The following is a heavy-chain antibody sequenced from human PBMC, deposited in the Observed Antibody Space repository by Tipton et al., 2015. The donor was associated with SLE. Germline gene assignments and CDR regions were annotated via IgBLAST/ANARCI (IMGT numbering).Heavy chain of an antibody. Sequence: SLRLSCEASGFTFSRDAMSWVRQSPGKGLEWVSMIYSGGSPHYADSVKGRFIVSRDNSKNLVYLQMKSLRADDTAVYYCARDVYGYWSDYNQGFDYWGQGTLVTVSS. D-gene: IGHD3-3*01. J-gene: IGHJ4*02. CDR3: ARDVYGYWSDYNQGFDY. V-gene: IGHV3-23*03. CDR2: IYSGGSP. CDR1: GFTFSRDA.